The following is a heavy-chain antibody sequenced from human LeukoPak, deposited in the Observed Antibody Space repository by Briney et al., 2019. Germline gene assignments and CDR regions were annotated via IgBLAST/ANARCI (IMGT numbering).Heavy chain of an antibody. CDR1: GGSISSSSYY. J-gene: IGHJ6*03. CDR3: ARLPNPNLNYYYYMDV. V-gene: IGHV4-39*01. CDR2: IYYSGST. D-gene: IGHD4/OR15-4a*01. Sequence: SETLSLXCTVSGGSISSSSYYWGWIRQPPGKGLEWIGSIYYSGSTYYNPCLKSRVTISVDTSKNQFSLKLSSVTAADTAVYYCARLPNPNLNYYYYMDVWGKGTTVTVSS.